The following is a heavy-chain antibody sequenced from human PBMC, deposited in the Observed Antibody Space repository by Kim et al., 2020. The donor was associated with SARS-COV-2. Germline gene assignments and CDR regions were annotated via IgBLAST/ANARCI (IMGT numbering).Heavy chain of an antibody. CDR2: ISYDGSNK. J-gene: IGHJ5*02. CDR1: GFTFSSYG. D-gene: IGHD2-15*01. Sequence: GGSLRLSCAASGFTFSSYGMHWVRQAPGKGLEWVAVISYDGSNKYYADSVKGRFTISRDNSKNTLYLQMNSLRAEDTAGYYCALIGQDFDPWGQGTLVTV. V-gene: IGHV3-30*03. CDR3: ALIGQDFDP.